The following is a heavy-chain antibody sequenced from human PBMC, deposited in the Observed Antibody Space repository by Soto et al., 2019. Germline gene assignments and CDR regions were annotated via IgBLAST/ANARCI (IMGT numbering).Heavy chain of an antibody. D-gene: IGHD3-3*01. Sequence: GESLKISCKGAGYNFTSYWIAWVRQMPGKGLEWMGIIYPGDSDTKYSPSFQGQVTISADKSINTAYLQWSSLKASDTAMYYCARLQAFFWSGYYYYYYGMDVWGQGTTVTVPS. J-gene: IGHJ6*02. CDR1: GYNFTSYW. CDR2: IYPGDSDT. V-gene: IGHV5-51*01. CDR3: ARLQAFFWSGYYYYYYGMDV.